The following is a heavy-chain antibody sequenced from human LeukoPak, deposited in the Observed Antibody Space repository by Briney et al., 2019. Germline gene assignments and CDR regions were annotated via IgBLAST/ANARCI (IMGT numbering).Heavy chain of an antibody. Sequence: GGSLRLSCAASGFTVSSNYMSWVRQAPGKGLEWVSVIYSGGSTYYADSVKGRFTISRDNSKNTLYLQMNSLRAEDTAVYYCARERGGRESYGDYVLDAFDIWGQGTMVTVSS. CDR3: ARERGGRESYGDYVLDAFDI. J-gene: IGHJ3*02. V-gene: IGHV3-66*01. CDR2: IYSGGST. D-gene: IGHD4-17*01. CDR1: GFTVSSNY.